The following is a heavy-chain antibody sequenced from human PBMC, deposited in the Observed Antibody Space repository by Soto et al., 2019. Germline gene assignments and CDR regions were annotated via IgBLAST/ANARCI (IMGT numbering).Heavy chain of an antibody. V-gene: IGHV3-15*07. D-gene: IGHD3-10*01. CDR1: GFTFSNAW. Sequence: TGGSLRLSCAASGFTFSNAWMNWVRQAPGKGLEWVGRIKSKTDGGTTDYAAPVKGRFTISRDDSKNTLYLQMNSLKTEDTAVYYCTTGLGWVGFGMDVWGQGTTVTVSS. CDR3: TTGLGWVGFGMDV. J-gene: IGHJ6*02. CDR2: IKSKTDGGTT.